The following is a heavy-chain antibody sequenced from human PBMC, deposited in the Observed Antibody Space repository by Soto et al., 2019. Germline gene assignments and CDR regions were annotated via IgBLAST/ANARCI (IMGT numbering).Heavy chain of an antibody. CDR3: ARGRLEGRGQYSFYCYGLDV. V-gene: IGHV4-59*01. CDR1: GDSLSSYY. Sequence: QVQLQESGPGLVKPSETLSLTCTVSGDSLSSYYWSWIRQPPGKGLEWIGYIYYSGSTNYNPSLERRGTIFLATSKTQVSLKVSSLTAADTAVYFCARGRLEGRGQYSFYCYGLDVWGQGTTVTVSS. CDR2: IYYSGST. D-gene: IGHD1-1*01. J-gene: IGHJ6*02.